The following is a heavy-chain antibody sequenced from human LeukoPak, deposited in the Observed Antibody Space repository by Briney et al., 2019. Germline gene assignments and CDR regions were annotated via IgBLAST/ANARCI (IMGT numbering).Heavy chain of an antibody. CDR3: ATPYSSSSLGFDY. CDR2: FDPEDGET. J-gene: IGHJ4*02. D-gene: IGHD6-6*01. CDR1: GYTLTELS. Sequence: ASVKVSCKVSGYTLTELSMHWVRQAPGKGLEWMGGFDPEDGETIYAQKFQGRVTMTEDTSTEAAYMELSSLRSEDTAVYYCATPYSSSSLGFDYWGQGTLVTVSS. V-gene: IGHV1-24*01.